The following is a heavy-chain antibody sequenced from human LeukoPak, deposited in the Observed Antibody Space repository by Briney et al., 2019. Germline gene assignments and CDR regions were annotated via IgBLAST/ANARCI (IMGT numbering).Heavy chain of an antibody. CDR1: GFTFSSYA. Sequence: GGSLRLSCAASGFTFSSYAMHWVRQAPGKGLEWVAVISYDGSNKYYADSVKGRFTISRDNSKNTLYLQMNSLRAEDTAVYYCARAVAGTNPIYWGQGTLVTVSS. V-gene: IGHV3-30-3*01. J-gene: IGHJ4*02. D-gene: IGHD6-19*01. CDR3: ARAVAGTNPIY. CDR2: ISYDGSNK.